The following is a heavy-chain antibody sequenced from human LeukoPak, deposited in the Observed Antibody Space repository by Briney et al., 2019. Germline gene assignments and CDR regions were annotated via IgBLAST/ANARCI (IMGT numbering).Heavy chain of an antibody. V-gene: IGHV3-23*01. CDR3: AKEIYGDSTGGRFQH. CDR1: GFTFSSYA. CDR2: MSGSGGST. Sequence: GGSLRLSCAASGFTFSSYAMSWVRQAPGKGLEWVSVMSGSGGSTYYVDSVKGRFTISRDNSKNTLYLQMNSLRAEDTAVYYCAKEIYGDSTGGRFQHWGQGTLVTVSS. J-gene: IGHJ1*01. D-gene: IGHD4-17*01.